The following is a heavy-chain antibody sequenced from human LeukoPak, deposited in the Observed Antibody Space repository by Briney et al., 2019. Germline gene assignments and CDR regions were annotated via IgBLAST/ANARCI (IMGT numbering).Heavy chain of an antibody. D-gene: IGHD3-10*01. Sequence: GGSLRLSCAASGFTFSSYAMHWVRQAPGKGLEWVAVISYDGSNKYYADSVKGRFTISRDNSKNTLYLQMNSLRAEDTAVYYCARDRSRFGDLYFDYRGQGTLVTVSS. V-gene: IGHV3-30-3*01. CDR2: ISYDGSNK. CDR1: GFTFSSYA. CDR3: ARDRSRFGDLYFDY. J-gene: IGHJ4*02.